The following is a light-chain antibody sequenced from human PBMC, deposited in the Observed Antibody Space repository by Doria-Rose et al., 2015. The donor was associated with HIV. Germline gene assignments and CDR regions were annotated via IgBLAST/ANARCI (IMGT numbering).Light chain of an antibody. CDR3: QQYYSTPS. CDR2: WAS. CDR1: QSVLYSSNNKNY. Sequence: VLTQSPDSLAVSLGERATINCKSSQSVLYSSNNKNYLAWYQQKPGQPPKLLIYWASTRESGVPDRFSGSGSGTDFTLTISSLQAEDVAVYYCQQYYSTPSFGQGTKVEIK. V-gene: IGKV4-1*01. J-gene: IGKJ1*01.